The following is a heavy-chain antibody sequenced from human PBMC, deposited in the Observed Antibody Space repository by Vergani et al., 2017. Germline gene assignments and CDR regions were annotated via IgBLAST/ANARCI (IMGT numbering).Heavy chain of an antibody. D-gene: IGHD6-6*01. CDR2: IWYDGSNK. Sequence: QVQLVESGGGVVQPGRSLRLSCAASGFTFSSYGMHWVRQAPGKGLEWVAVIWYDGSNKYYADSVKGRFTISSDNSKNTLYLQMNSLRAEDTAVYYCARDQPSIAARQQHAFDIWGQGTMVTVSS. J-gene: IGHJ3*02. CDR1: GFTFSSYG. CDR3: ARDQPSIAARQQHAFDI. V-gene: IGHV3-33*01.